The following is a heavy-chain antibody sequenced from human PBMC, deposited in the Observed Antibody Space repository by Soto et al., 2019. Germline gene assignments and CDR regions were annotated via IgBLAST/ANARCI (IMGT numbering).Heavy chain of an antibody. CDR2: IIPIFGTA. D-gene: IGHD6-13*01. CDR1: GGTFSSYA. V-gene: IGHV1-69*01. CDR3: ARGGQRIAAAAIVLEAFDI. Sequence: QVQLVQSGAEVKKPGSSVKVSCKASGGTFSSYAISWVRQAPGQGLEWMGGIIPIFGTANYAQKFQGRVTITADESTSTAYMELSSLRSEDTVVYYCARGGQRIAAAAIVLEAFDIWGQGTMVTVSS. J-gene: IGHJ3*02.